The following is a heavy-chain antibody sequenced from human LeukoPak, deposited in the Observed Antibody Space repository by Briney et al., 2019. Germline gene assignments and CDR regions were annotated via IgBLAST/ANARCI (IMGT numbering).Heavy chain of an antibody. Sequence: GESLKISCKGSGYSFTSYWIGWVRQMPGKGLEWMGIIYPGDSDTRYSPSFQGQVTFSADKSISTAYLQWSSLKASDTAMYCCARRAPLSGESLDNWGQGTLVTVSS. CDR2: IYPGDSDT. CDR1: GYSFTSYW. V-gene: IGHV5-51*01. D-gene: IGHD4-17*01. CDR3: ARRAPLSGESLDN. J-gene: IGHJ4*02.